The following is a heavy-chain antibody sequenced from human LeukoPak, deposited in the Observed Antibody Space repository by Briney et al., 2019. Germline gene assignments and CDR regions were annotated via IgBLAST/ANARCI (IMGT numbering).Heavy chain of an antibody. J-gene: IGHJ4*02. CDR1: GASMNTHY. D-gene: IGHD5-18*01. CDR2: MLDTVTT. CDR3: ATIKRGNIFGYFDF. V-gene: IGHV4-59*11. Sequence: SETLSLTCAVSGASMNTHYWSWIRQPPGKGLEWIGYMLDTVTTKDNPSLKSRFTLTADTSKNQFSLRLTSVTAADTAVYYCATIKRGNIFGYFDFWGQGIPVTVSS.